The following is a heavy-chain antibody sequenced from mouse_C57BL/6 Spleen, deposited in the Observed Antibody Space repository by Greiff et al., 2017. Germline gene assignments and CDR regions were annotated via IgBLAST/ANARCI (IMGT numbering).Heavy chain of an antibody. Sequence: VHVKQSGPELVKPGASVKISCKASGYSFTDYNMNWVKQSNGKSLEWIGVINPNYGTTSYNQKFKGKATLTVDKSSSTAYMQLNSLTSEDSAVYYCARAYDGYDWFAYWGQGTLVTVSA. J-gene: IGHJ3*01. CDR2: INPNYGTT. CDR3: ARAYDGYDWFAY. V-gene: IGHV1-39*01. D-gene: IGHD2-3*01. CDR1: GYSFTDYN.